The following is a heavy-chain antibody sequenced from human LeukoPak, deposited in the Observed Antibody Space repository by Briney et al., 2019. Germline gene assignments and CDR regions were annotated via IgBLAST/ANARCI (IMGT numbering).Heavy chain of an antibody. CDR1: GFTFSSYA. Sequence: GGSLRLSCAASGFTFSSYAMHWVRQAPGKGLEWVAVISYDGSNKYYADSVKGRFTISRDNSKNTLYLQMNSLRAEDTAVYYCARASIQLWLSFDYWGQGTLVTVSS. CDR3: ARASIQLWLSFDY. CDR2: ISYDGSNK. J-gene: IGHJ4*02. V-gene: IGHV3-30*04. D-gene: IGHD5-18*01.